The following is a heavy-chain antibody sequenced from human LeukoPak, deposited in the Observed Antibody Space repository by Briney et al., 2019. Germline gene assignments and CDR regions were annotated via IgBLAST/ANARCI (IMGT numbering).Heavy chain of an antibody. CDR2: ISYDGSNK. CDR3: ARATHRYCSGGSCYVSDY. CDR1: GFTFSSYA. D-gene: IGHD2-15*01. V-gene: IGHV3-30-3*01. J-gene: IGHJ4*02. Sequence: GGSLRLSRAASGFTFSSYAMHWVRQAPGKGLEWVAVISYDGSNKYYADSVKGRFTISRDNSKNTLYLQMNSLRAEDTAVYYCARATHRYCSGGSCYVSDYWGQGTLVTVSS.